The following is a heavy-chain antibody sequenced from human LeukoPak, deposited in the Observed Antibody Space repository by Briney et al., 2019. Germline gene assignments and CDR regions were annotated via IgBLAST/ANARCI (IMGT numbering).Heavy chain of an antibody. Sequence: SETLPLTCTVSGGSISSYYWSWIRQPAGTALEWIGRIYTSGTITYNPSLKSRVTMSVDTSKNQFSLKLSSVTAADTAVYYCARDSGTTGEVKFDPWGQGTLVTVSS. CDR2: IYTSGTI. D-gene: IGHD3-10*01. J-gene: IGHJ5*02. CDR1: GGSISSYY. CDR3: ARDSGTTGEVKFDP. V-gene: IGHV4-4*07.